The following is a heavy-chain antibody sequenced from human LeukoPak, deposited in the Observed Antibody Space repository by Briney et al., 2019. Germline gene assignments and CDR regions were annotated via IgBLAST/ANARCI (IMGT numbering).Heavy chain of an antibody. J-gene: IGHJ5*01. CDR1: GVIFGNYA. V-gene: IGHV3-23*01. CDR3: VKDPRDTDGTNWFVS. CDR2: ISGTGGAT. D-gene: IGHD5-24*01. Sequence: PGGSLRLSCVASGVIFGNYAMSWVRQAPGKGLQWVSQISGTGGATWYAGFARDRFTISRDNSKKTLYLQMSGLRVEDTAMYYCVKDPRDTDGTNWFVSWGQGTLLIVSS.